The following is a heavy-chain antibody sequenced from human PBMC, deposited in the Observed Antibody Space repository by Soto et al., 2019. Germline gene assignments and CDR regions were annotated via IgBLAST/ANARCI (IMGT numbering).Heavy chain of an antibody. V-gene: IGHV4-30-2*01. CDR3: AHKSASPSIPPHFDY. J-gene: IGHJ4*02. CDR2: IYHSGST. CDR1: GGSISSGGYS. D-gene: IGHD2-2*02. Sequence: PSETLSLTCTVSGGSISSGGYSWSWIRQPPGKGLEWIGYIYHSGSTYYNPSLKSRVTISVDRSKNQFSLKLSSVTAADTAVYYCAHKSASPSIPPHFDYWGQGTLVTVSS.